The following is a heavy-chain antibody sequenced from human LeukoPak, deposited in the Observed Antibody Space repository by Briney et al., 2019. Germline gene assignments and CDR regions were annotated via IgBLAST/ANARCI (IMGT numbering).Heavy chain of an antibody. J-gene: IGHJ4*02. D-gene: IGHD3-9*01. V-gene: IGHV4-4*07. CDR3: ARLPFDWLGYFDY. CDR1: GGSISSYY. Sequence: SETLSLTCTVSGGSISSYYWSWIRQPAGKGLECIGPIYTTGNTNYNPSLKSRVTMSVDTSKNQFSLKLSSVTAADTAVYYCARLPFDWLGYFDYWGQGTLVTVSS. CDR2: IYTTGNT.